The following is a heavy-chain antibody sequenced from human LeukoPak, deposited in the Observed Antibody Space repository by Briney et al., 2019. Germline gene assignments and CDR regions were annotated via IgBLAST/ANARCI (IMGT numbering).Heavy chain of an antibody. J-gene: IGHJ5*02. V-gene: IGHV3-21*01. CDR1: GFTFSSYS. CDR2: ISSSSSYI. Sequence: GGSLRLSCEASGFTFSSYSMNWVRQAPGKGLEWVSSISSSSSYIYYADSVKGRFTISRDNAKNSLYLQMNSLRAEDTAVYYCARERITMVRGVIGNWFDPWGQGTLVTVSS. D-gene: IGHD3-10*01. CDR3: ARERITMVRGVIGNWFDP.